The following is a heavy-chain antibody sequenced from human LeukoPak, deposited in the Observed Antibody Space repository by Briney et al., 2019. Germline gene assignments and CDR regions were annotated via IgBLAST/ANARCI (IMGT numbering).Heavy chain of an antibody. V-gene: IGHV4-4*02. J-gene: IGHJ5*02. D-gene: IGHD6-13*01. CDR2: IYHSGST. Sequence: SGTLSLTCAVSGGSISSSNWWSWVRQPPGKGLEWIGEIYHSGSTNYNPSLKSRVTISVDKSKNQFSLKLSSVTTADTAVYYCARVYSSSWSGGTWVDWFDPWGQGTLVTVSS. CDR3: ARVYSSSWSGGTWVDWFDP. CDR1: GGSISSSNW.